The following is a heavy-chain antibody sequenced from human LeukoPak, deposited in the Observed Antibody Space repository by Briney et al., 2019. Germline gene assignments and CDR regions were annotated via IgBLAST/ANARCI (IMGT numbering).Heavy chain of an antibody. CDR1: GYSISSGYY. CDR3: ARHKDYYYSYMDV. J-gene: IGHJ6*03. Sequence: SETLSLTCTVAGYSISSGYYWGWIRQPPGKGLEWIGSIYHSGSTYYNPSLKSRVTISIDTSKNQFSLKLSSVTAADTAVYYCARHKDYYYSYMDVWGKGTTVTISS. V-gene: IGHV4-38-2*02. CDR2: IYHSGST.